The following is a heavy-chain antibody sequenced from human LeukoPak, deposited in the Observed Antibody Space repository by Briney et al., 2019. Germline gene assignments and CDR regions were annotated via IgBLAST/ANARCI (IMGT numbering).Heavy chain of an antibody. D-gene: IGHD6-19*01. Sequence: GGSLRLSCAASGFTFSSYAMDWVRQAPGKGLEWVAVISYDGSKKYYADSVKGRFTISRDNSKNTLYLQMNSLRAEDTAVYYCAKGQKRIAVAAAFDYWGQGTLVTVSS. V-gene: IGHV3-30-3*01. J-gene: IGHJ4*02. CDR1: GFTFSSYA. CDR3: AKGQKRIAVAAAFDY. CDR2: ISYDGSKK.